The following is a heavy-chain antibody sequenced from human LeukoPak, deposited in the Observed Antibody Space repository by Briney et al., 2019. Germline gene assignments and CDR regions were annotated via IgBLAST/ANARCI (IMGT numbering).Heavy chain of an antibody. J-gene: IGHJ6*03. D-gene: IGHD6-13*01. Sequence: PSETLSLTCTVSGGSISSYYWSWIRQPPGKGLEWIGYIYYSGSTNYNPSLKSRVTISVDTSKNQFSLKLSSVTAADTAVYYCARARRSSYYYYYYYMDVWGKGTTVTVSS. CDR1: GGSISSYY. V-gene: IGHV4-59*01. CDR2: IYYSGST. CDR3: ARARRSSYYYYYYYMDV.